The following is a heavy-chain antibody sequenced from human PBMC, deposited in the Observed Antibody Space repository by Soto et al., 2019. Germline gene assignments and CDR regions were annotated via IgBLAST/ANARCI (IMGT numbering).Heavy chain of an antibody. V-gene: IGHV4-31*03. D-gene: IGHD3-22*01. CDR2: IYYSGST. CDR1: GGSISSGGYY. J-gene: IGHJ3*02. Sequence: TVSGGSISSGGYYWSWIRQHPGKGLEWIGYIYYSGSTYYNPSLKSRVTISVDTSKNQFSLKLSSVTAADTAVYYCARGGYYYDSSGYYSAGVGAFDIWGQGTMVTVSS. CDR3: ARGGYYYDSSGYYSAGVGAFDI.